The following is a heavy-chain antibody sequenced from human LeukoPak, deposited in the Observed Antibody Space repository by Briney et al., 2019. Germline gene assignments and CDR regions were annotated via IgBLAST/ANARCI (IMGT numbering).Heavy chain of an antibody. CDR3: ARVGNDDSSGYYPDY. J-gene: IGHJ4*02. CDR1: GYTFTSYY. Sequence: ASVKVSCKASGYTFTSYYMHWVRQAPGQGLERMGWINPNSGGTNYAQKFQGRVTMTRDTSISTAYMELSRLRSDDTAVYYCARVGNDDSSGYYPDYWGQGTLVTVSS. CDR2: INPNSGGT. V-gene: IGHV1-2*02. D-gene: IGHD3-22*01.